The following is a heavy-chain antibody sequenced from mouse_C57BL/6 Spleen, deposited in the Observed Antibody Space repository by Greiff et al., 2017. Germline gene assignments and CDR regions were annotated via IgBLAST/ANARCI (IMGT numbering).Heavy chain of an antibody. CDR2: ISSGGDYI. CDR3: TSGGLLGRDWYFDV. Sequence: DVHLVESGEGLVKPGGSLKLSCAASGFTFSSYAMSWVRQTPETRLEWVAYISSGGDYIYYADTVKGRFTISRDNARNTLYLQMSSLKSEDTAMYYCTSGGLLGRDWYFDVWGTGTTVTVSS. J-gene: IGHJ1*03. V-gene: IGHV5-9-1*02. CDR1: GFTFSSYA. D-gene: IGHD4-1*01.